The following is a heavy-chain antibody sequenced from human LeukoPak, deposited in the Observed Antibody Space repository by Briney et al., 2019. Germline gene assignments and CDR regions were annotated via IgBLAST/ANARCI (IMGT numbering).Heavy chain of an antibody. CDR3: AKGGCRGTCNPLAY. Sequence: GGSLRLSCAASGFTFSGPGMSWVRQAPGKGLEWISSSGDSDGSTYYADSLKGRFTISRDNSKSTLYLQMNNLRAEDTAVYYCAKGGCRGTCNPLAYWGQGALVTVSP. CDR1: GFTFSGPG. V-gene: IGHV3-23*01. CDR2: SGDSDGST. J-gene: IGHJ4*02. D-gene: IGHD2-15*01.